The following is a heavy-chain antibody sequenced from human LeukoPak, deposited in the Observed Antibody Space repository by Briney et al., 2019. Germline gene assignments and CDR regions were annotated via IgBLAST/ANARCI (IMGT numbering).Heavy chain of an antibody. J-gene: IGHJ5*02. V-gene: IGHV4-39*01. CDR1: GGSISSSSYY. CDR2: IYYSGST. Sequence: SETLSLTCTVSGGSISSSSYYWGWIRQPPGKGLEWIGSIYYSGSTYYNPSLKSRVTISVDTSKNQFSLKLSSVTAADTAVYYCARRVSDFWSGYYTPNWFDPWGQGTLVTVSS. CDR3: ARRVSDFWSGYYTPNWFDP. D-gene: IGHD3-3*01.